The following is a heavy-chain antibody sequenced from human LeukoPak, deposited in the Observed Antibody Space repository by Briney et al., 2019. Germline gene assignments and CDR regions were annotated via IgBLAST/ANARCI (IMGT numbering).Heavy chain of an antibody. V-gene: IGHV3-23*01. CDR2: ISGSGETT. D-gene: IGHD3-10*01. CDR1: GFTFANHA. CDR3: AKDISSGRYGSGSYFDY. Sequence: GGSLRLSCAASGFTFANHAMNWVRQAPGKGLEWVSVISGSGETTIYADSVKGRFTISRDNSKNTLYLQMNSLRAEDTAVYYCAKDISSGRYGSGSYFDYWGQGTLVTVSS. J-gene: IGHJ4*02.